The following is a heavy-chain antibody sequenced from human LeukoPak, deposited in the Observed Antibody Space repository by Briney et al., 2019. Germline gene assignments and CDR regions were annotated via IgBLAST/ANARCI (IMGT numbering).Heavy chain of an antibody. CDR2: ISSSGSTI. V-gene: IGHV3-48*03. D-gene: IGHD6-13*01. Sequence: GGSLRLSCAASGFTFSSYEMNWVRQAPGKGLEWVSYISSSGSTIYYADSVKGRFTISRDNAKNTLYLQMNSLRAEDTAVYYCARGGYSSNPGVVWGQGTLVTVSS. CDR3: ARGGYSSNPGVV. J-gene: IGHJ4*02. CDR1: GFTFSSYE.